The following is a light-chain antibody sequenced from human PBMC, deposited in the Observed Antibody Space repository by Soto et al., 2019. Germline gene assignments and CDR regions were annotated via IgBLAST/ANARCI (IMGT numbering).Light chain of an antibody. V-gene: IGKV3-20*01. CDR1: QNVGPRF. CDR3: QQYSGTLPWT. J-gene: IGKJ1*01. Sequence: EIVLTQSPGHLSLSPGATATLSCRASQNVGPRFIAWCQQRPCQAPRLLIYGTSNNDTGIPDRFSGSGSGTDFTLTINRLQPEDFAVYHGQQYSGTLPWTFGQGTKVEMK. CDR2: GTS.